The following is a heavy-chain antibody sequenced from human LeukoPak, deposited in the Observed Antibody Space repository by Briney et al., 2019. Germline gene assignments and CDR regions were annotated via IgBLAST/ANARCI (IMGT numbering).Heavy chain of an antibody. J-gene: IGHJ6*03. Sequence: AETLSLTCTVSGGSISRYYWSWIRQPPGKGLGWIGYIYYSGSTNYNPSLKSRVTISVDTSKNQFSLKLSSVTAADTAVYYCARGGDIVVVSAAIDYYYYYYMDVWGKGTTVTVSS. V-gene: IGHV4-59*01. CDR3: ARGGDIVVVSAAIDYYYYYYMDV. D-gene: IGHD2-2*01. CDR2: IYYSGST. CDR1: GGSISRYY.